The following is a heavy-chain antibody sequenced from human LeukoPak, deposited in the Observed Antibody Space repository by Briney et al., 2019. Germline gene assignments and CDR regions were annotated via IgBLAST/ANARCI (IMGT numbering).Heavy chain of an antibody. CDR1: GGSFSGYY. CDR3: AREARITLAGATPSGGDYYYGMDV. V-gene: IGHV4-34*01. Sequence: SETLSLTCAVYGGSFSGYYWSWIRQPPGKGLEWIGEINHSGSTNYNPSLKSRVTISVDTSKNQFSLKLSSVTAADTAVYYCAREARITLAGATPSGGDYYYGMDVWGQGTTVTVSS. CDR2: INHSGST. D-gene: IGHD1-26*01. J-gene: IGHJ6*02.